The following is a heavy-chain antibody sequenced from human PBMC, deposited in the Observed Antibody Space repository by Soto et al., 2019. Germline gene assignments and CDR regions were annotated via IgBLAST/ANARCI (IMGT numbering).Heavy chain of an antibody. D-gene: IGHD1-26*01. V-gene: IGHV3-74*03. Sequence: PGGSLRLSCAASGFTFNKYWMHWVRQVPGKTFVWVSRINADGTTTTYADSVRGRFTISRDDTKKTLFLQMNTLRAEDTAVYFCIKGGYDLQDSGTYGTFDDWGQGTLVTVSS. CDR1: GFTFNKYW. J-gene: IGHJ4*02. CDR2: INADGTTT. CDR3: IKGGYDLQDSGTYGTFDD.